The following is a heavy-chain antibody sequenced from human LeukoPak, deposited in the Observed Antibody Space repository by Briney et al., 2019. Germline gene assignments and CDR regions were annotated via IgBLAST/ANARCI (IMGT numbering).Heavy chain of an antibody. CDR2: VSWNGSRT. V-gene: IGHV3-35*01. CDR3: VRTTIHDILSPPPKNTIFCPPLRPTPDY. J-gene: IGHJ4*02. CDR1: GFTFSNSD. Sequence: LGGSLRLSCAASGFTFSNSDMNWVHQAPGKGLEWVSGVSWNGSRTHYADSVKGRFIISRDSSRNTLYLQTNSLRAEDTAVYYCVRTTIHDILSPPPKNTIFCPPLRPTPDYWGQGTLVTVSS. D-gene: IGHD3-9*01.